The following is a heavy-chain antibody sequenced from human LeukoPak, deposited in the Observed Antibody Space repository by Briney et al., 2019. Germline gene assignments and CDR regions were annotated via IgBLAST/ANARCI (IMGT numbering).Heavy chain of an antibody. V-gene: IGHV1-46*01. CDR2: INPSGGST. J-gene: IGHJ4*02. CDR1: GYTFTNYY. Sequence: ASVKVSCKASGYTFTNYYMHWVRQAPGQGLEWMGIINPSGGSTSYAQRFQGRVTMTRDTSTSTAYMELRSLRSDDTAVYYCARARNSGKLDYWGQGTLVTVSS. CDR3: ARARNSGKLDY. D-gene: IGHD6-19*01.